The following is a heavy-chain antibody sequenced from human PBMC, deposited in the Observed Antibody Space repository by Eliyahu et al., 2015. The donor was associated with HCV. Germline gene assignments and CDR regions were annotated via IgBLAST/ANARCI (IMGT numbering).Heavy chain of an antibody. CDR1: GGTFSSYA. V-gene: IGHV1-69*04. CDR2: IIPIFGIA. CDR3: ARGGYSGYAIGSYFDY. D-gene: IGHD5-12*01. J-gene: IGHJ4*02. Sequence: EVKKPGSSVKVSCKASGGTFSSYAISWVRQAPGQGLEWMGRIIPIFGIANYAQKFQGRVTITADKSTSTAYMELSSLKTGGHGRDYCARGGYSGYAIGSYFDYWGQGTLVTVSS.